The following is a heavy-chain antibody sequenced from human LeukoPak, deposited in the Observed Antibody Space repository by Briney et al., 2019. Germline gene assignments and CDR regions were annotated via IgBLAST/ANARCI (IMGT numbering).Heavy chain of an antibody. CDR1: GFTFSIYA. Sequence: GGSVRLSCAASGFTFSIYAMSWVRHSPGGGLEWVSAISGSGGSTYYADSVKGRFTISRDNSKNTLYLQMNSLRAEDTAVYYCAKNAQRGYRYGFHDYWGQGTLVTVSS. D-gene: IGHD5-18*01. V-gene: IGHV3-23*01. CDR2: ISGSGGST. J-gene: IGHJ4*02. CDR3: AKNAQRGYRYGFHDY.